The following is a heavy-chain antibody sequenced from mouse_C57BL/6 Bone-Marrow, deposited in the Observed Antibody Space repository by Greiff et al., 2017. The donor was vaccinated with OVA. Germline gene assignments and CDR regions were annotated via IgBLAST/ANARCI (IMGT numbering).Heavy chain of an antibody. V-gene: IGHV1-19*01. D-gene: IGHD1-1*01. CDR2: INPYNGGT. J-gene: IGHJ1*03. Sequence: EVQRVESGPVLVKPGASVKMSCKASGYTFTDYYMNWVKQSHGKSLEWIGVINPYNGGTSYNQKFKGKATLTVDKSSSTAYMELNSLTSEDSAVYYCARDYYGSYWYFDVWGTGTTVTVSS. CDR3: ARDYYGSYWYFDV. CDR1: GYTFTDYY.